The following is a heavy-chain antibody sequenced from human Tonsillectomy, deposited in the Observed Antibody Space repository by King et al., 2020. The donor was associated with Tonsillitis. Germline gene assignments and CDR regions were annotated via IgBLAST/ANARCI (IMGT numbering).Heavy chain of an antibody. D-gene: IGHD1-1*01. CDR1: GSTFSDAWMRDAW. J-gene: IGHJ3*02. V-gene: IGHV3-15*01. Sequence: VQLVESGGGLAKPGGSLTLSCVVSGSTFSDAWMRDAWMSWVRQAPGKGLVLIGRIKSKGGGWTTDYAAPVKGIFTSSRYDSRNTIFLQMKSLKTEDTARYYCTNEKTEHGAFDIWGQGTMVTVSS. CDR3: TNEKTEHGAFDI. CDR2: IKSKGGGWTT.